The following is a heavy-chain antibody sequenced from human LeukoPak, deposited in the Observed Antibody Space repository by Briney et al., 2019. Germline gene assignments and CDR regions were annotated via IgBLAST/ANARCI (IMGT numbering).Heavy chain of an antibody. V-gene: IGHV4-61*01. CDR1: GGSVTSGNFY. CDR3: ARGSAGRSWFDP. CDR2: IHFSGNT. J-gene: IGHJ5*02. Sequence: SETLSLTCTVSGGSVTSGNFYWSWIRQPPGKGLEWIGYIHFSGNTNYNPSLKSRVTISADTSKNHFSLKLSSLTPADTAVYYCARGSAGRSWFDPWGQGSLVIVSS.